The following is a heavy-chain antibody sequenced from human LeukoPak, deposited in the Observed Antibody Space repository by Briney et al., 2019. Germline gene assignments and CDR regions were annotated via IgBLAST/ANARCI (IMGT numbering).Heavy chain of an antibody. CDR1: GYTLTELS. D-gene: IGHD6-13*01. Sequence: ASVKVSCKVSGYTLTELSMHWVRQAPGKGLEWMGWINPNSGGTNYAQKFQGRVTMTRDTSISTAYMELSRLRSDDTAVYYCARGGIAAAGANWFDPWGQGTLVTVSS. CDR2: INPNSGGT. V-gene: IGHV1-2*02. CDR3: ARGGIAAAGANWFDP. J-gene: IGHJ5*02.